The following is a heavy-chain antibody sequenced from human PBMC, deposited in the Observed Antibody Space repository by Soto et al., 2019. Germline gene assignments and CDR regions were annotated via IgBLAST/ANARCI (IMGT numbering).Heavy chain of an antibody. V-gene: IGHV3-30*18. CDR2: ISYDGSNK. Sequence: GGSLRLSCAASGFTFSSYGMHWVRQAPGKGLEWVAVISYDGSNKYYADSVKGRFTISRDNSKNTLYLQMNSLRAEDTAVYYCVKGEYYYDSSGSALNAFELGGQVTLVTVSS. J-gene: IGHJ3*01. D-gene: IGHD3-22*01. CDR3: VKGEYYYDSSGSALNAFEL. CDR1: GFTFSSYG.